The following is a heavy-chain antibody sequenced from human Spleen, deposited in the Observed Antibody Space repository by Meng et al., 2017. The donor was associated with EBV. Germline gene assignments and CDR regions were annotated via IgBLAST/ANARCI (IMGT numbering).Heavy chain of an antibody. D-gene: IGHD5-24*01. CDR2: TNEDGGIT. CDR3: SRDLVGSDDV. V-gene: IGHV3-74*01. CDR1: GFRFSRYL. J-gene: IGHJ4*02. Sequence: EVQLGDAGGGLVPPGGSLRLSCAGSGFRFSRYLMHWVLRGPGKGLIWVARTNEDGGITNYADSVKGRFTISRDNTKNTLYLHMTSLRVEDTAVYFCSRDLVGSDDVWGQGTLVTVSS.